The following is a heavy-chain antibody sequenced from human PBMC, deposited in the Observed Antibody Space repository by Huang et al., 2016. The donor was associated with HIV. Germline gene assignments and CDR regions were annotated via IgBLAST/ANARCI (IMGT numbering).Heavy chain of an antibody. V-gene: IGHV1-18*01. J-gene: IGHJ3*01. CDR2: IGSDSRDT. Sequence: QVQLVQSGGEVKQPGASVRVSCKASGYDFGSYGRSWVRQAPGQGLEWLGWIGSDSRDTRTAQKFQGRVTMTTDRSATTTYMELRSLRYDDTAGYDCARDTYYTDIWKRNDASFLWGQGTMITVYS. CDR3: ARDTYYTDIWKRNDASFL. D-gene: IGHD3-22*01. CDR1: GYDFGSYG.